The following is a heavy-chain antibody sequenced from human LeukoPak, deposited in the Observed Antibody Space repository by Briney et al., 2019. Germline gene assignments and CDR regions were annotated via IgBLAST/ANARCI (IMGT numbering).Heavy chain of an antibody. CDR2: MYYSGST. Sequence: SETLSLTCTVSAGSISSHYWSWVRQPPGKGLEWIGYMYYSGSTNYNPSLKSRVSISVDTSKNQFSLKLSSVTAADTALYYCARLVDGGNEYWYFDLWGRGTLVTVSS. D-gene: IGHD4-23*01. V-gene: IGHV4-59*11. CDR1: AGSISSHY. CDR3: ARLVDGGNEYWYFDL. J-gene: IGHJ2*01.